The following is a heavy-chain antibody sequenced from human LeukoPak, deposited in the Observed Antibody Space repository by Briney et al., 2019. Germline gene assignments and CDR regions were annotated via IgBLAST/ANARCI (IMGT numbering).Heavy chain of an antibody. J-gene: IGHJ4*02. D-gene: IGHD2-2*01. V-gene: IGHV3-21*01. CDR3: ARVGCSSTSCYDY. CDR1: GFTFSSYS. Sequence: GGSLRLFCAASGFTFSSYSMNWVRQAPGKGLEWVSSISSSSSYIYYAGSVKGRFTISRDSAKNSLYLQMNSLRAEDTAVYYCARVGCSSTSCYDYWGQGTLVTVSS. CDR2: ISSSSSYI.